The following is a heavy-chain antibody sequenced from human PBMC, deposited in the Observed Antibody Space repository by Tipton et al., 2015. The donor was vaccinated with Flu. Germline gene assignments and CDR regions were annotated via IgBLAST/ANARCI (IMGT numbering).Heavy chain of an antibody. Sequence: SLRLSCAASGFTFSSYEMNWVRQAPGKGLEWVSYISSSGSTICYADPVKGRFTISRDNAKNSLYLQMNSLRAEDTAVYYCARDGGGYDSSGYYPDAFDIWGQGTMVTVSS. CDR1: GFTFSSYE. V-gene: IGHV3-48*03. D-gene: IGHD3-22*01. J-gene: IGHJ3*02. CDR2: ISSSGSTI. CDR3: ARDGGGYDSSGYYPDAFDI.